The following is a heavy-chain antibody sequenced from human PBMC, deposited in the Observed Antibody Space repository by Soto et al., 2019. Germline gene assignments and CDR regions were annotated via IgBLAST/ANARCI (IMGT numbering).Heavy chain of an antibody. V-gene: IGHV3-7*01. J-gene: IGHJ4*02. CDR2: INQDGSQR. CDR1: GFTLSTYW. Sequence: EVQLVESGGGLVQPGGSLRLSCAASGFTLSTYWMTWVRQAPGKGLEWVANINQDGSQRYYMVSVKGRFTISTDNAENSLYLQMNSLRAEDTAVYYCARGIASRDSYWGQGTLVTVSS. CDR3: ARGIASRDSY. D-gene: IGHD2-21*01.